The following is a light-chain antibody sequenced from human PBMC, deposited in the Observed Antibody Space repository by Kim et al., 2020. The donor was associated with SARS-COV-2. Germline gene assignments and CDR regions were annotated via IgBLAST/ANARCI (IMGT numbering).Light chain of an antibody. CDR3: HQSYSLPLS. V-gene: IGKV6-21*01. CDR2: YAS. J-gene: IGKJ4*01. CDR1: QSIGNT. Sequence: EIVLTQSPDFQSVTPKEKVTITCRASQSIGNTLHWFQQKPDQSPKLLIKYASQSLSGVPSRFSGSGSETDFTLTISSLEAEDGATYYCHQSYSLPLSFGGGTKLEI.